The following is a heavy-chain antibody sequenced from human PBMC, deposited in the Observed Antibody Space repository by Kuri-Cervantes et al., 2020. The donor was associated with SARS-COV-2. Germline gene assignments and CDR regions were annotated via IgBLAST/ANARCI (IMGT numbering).Heavy chain of an antibody. CDR3: ARAGYSSSWDYYYYYYMDV. V-gene: IGHV4-59*01. D-gene: IGHD6-13*01. CDR2: IYYSGST. CDR1: GGSFSGYY. Sequence: SETLSLTCAVYGGSFSGYYWSWIRQPPGKGLEWIGYIYYSGSTNYNPSLKSRVAISVDTSKNQFSLKLSSVTAADTAVYYCARAGYSSSWDYYYYYYMDVWGKGTTVTVSS. J-gene: IGHJ6*03.